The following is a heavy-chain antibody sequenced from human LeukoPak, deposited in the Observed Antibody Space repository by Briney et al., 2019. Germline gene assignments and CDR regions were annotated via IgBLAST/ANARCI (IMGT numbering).Heavy chain of an antibody. CDR2: FHPSGGST. J-gene: IGHJ5*02. CDR3: AREVQDILTVYPFLDP. Sequence: ASVKVSCKASGYTFTSYFIHWVRRAPGQGRRWVGIFHPSGGSTSYAEKFQGRVPMTSDTSTSTVYMELSSLRSEDTAVYYCAREVQDILTVYPFLDPWGQGTLVTVSS. V-gene: IGHV1-46*01. D-gene: IGHD3-9*01. CDR1: GYTFTSYF.